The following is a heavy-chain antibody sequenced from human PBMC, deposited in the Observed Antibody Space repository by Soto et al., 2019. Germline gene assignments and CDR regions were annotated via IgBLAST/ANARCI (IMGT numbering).Heavy chain of an antibody. Sequence: GASVKVSCKASGYTFTSYGISWVRQAPGQGLEWMGWISAYNGNTNYAQKLQGRVTMTTDTSTSTAYMELRSLRSDDTAVYYCARDERGFPENWFDPWGQGTLVTVSS. CDR1: GYTFTSYG. CDR2: ISAYNGNT. V-gene: IGHV1-18*01. J-gene: IGHJ5*02. CDR3: ARDERGFPENWFDP.